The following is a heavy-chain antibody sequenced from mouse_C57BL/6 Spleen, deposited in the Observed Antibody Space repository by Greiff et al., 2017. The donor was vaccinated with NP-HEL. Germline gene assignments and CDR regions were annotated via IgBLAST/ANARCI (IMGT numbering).Heavy chain of an antibody. D-gene: IGHD2-1*01. CDR3: ACYYGTSCDMDY. J-gene: IGHJ4*01. CDR1: GYAFSSSW. Sequence: QVQLQQSGPELVKPGASVKISCKASGYAFSSSWMNWVKQRPGKGLEWIGRIYPGDGDTNYNGKFKGKATLTADKSSSTAYMQLSSLTSEDSAVYFCACYYGTSCDMDYWGKGTTVTVSS. CDR2: IYPGDGDT. V-gene: IGHV1-82*01.